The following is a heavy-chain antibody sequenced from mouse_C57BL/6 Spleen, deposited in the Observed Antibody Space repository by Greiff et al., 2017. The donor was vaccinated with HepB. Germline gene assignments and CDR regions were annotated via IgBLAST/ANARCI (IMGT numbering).Heavy chain of an antibody. CDR3: ARDRRSNYENAMDY. CDR2: ISDGGSYT. Sequence: EVKLVESGGGLVKPGGSLKLSCAASGFTFSSYAMSWVRQTPEKRLEWVATISDGGSYTYYPDNVKGRFTISRDNAKNNLYLQMSHLKSEDTAMYYCARDRRSNYENAMDYWGQGTSVTVSS. J-gene: IGHJ4*01. CDR1: GFTFSSYA. V-gene: IGHV5-4*01. D-gene: IGHD2-5*01.